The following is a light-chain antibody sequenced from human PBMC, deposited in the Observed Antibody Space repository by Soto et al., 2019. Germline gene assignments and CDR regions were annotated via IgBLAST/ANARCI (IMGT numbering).Light chain of an antibody. CDR3: QSYDSSLRRV. CDR2: GSS. J-gene: IGLJ2*01. Sequence: QSVLTQPPSVSGAPGQRVTISCTGSSSNIGAGFDVHWYQQLPGTAPTLLISGSSNRPSGVPERFSGSKSGTSASLAITGLQAEDEADYYCQSYDSSLRRVFGGGTQLTVL. V-gene: IGLV1-40*01. CDR1: SSNIGAGFD.